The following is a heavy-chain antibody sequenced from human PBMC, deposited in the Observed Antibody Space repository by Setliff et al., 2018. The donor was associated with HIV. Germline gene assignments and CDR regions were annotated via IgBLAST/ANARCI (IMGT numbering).Heavy chain of an antibody. V-gene: IGHV4-61*09. Sequence: SETLSLTCTVAGGSISSGTYYWSWIRQPAGKGLEWIGHIYTSGTTNYNPSLKSRVTVSVDTSRNQFSLKLSSVTAADTAVYYCAREFLESNSWVFDNWGQGTLVTVSS. J-gene: IGHJ4*02. CDR1: GGSISSGTYY. D-gene: IGHD3-3*01. CDR2: IYTSGTT. CDR3: AREFLESNSWVFDN.